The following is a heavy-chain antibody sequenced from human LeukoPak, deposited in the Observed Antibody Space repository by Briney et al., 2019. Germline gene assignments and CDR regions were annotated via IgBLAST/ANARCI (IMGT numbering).Heavy chain of an antibody. V-gene: IGHV1-2*02. CDR3: ARESCSSTSCPFDY. Sequence: ASVKVSCKASGYTFTGYYMHWVRQAPGQGLEWMGWINPNSGGTNYAQKFQGRVTMTRDTSISTAYMELSRLRSDDTAVYYCARESCSSTSCPFDYWGQGTLVTVSS. CDR1: GYTFTGYY. J-gene: IGHJ4*02. CDR2: INPNSGGT. D-gene: IGHD2-2*01.